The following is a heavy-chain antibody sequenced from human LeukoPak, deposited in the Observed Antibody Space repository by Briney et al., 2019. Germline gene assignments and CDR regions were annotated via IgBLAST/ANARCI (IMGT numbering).Heavy chain of an antibody. V-gene: IGHV1-8*03. CDR3: ASELLGYCSSTSCRGAFDI. Sequence: ASVKVSCKASGYTFTSYDINWVRQATGQGLEWMGWMNPNSGNTGYAQKFQGRVTITRNTSISTAYMELSSLRSEDTAVYYCASELLGYCSSTSCRGAFDIWGQGTMVTVSS. D-gene: IGHD2-2*01. CDR2: MNPNSGNT. J-gene: IGHJ3*02. CDR1: GYTFTSYD.